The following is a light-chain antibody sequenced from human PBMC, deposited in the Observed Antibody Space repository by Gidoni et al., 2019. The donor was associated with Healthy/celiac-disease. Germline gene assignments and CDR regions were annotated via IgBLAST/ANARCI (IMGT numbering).Light chain of an antibody. V-gene: IGKV1-33*01. CDR3: QQYDNLPPKT. CDR2: DAS. J-gene: IGKJ4*01. CDR1: QDISNY. Sequence: DIQMTQSPSSLSASVGDRVTITCQASQDISNYLNWYQQKLGKAPKLLIYDASNLETGVPSRFSGSGSGTDFTFTISSLQPEDIATFYCQQYDNLPPKTFXGXTKVEIK.